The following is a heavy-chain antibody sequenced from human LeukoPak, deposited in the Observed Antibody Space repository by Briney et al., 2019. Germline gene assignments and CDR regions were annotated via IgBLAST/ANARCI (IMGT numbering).Heavy chain of an antibody. Sequence: GVPLSLFCAASGFPFSPYSAIGPPEATGGGLEGVSSIRRCSTYIYYADSVKGRFTISRNSSKSSLYLQMNSLTPEYTAVYYCARGPPLDYWGQGILVTVSS. V-gene: IGHV3-21*01. CDR3: ARGPPLDY. CDR1: GFPFSPYS. CDR2: IRRCSTYI. J-gene: IGHJ4*02.